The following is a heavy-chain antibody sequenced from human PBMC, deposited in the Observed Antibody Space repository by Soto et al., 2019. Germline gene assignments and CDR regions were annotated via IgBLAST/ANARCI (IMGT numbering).Heavy chain of an antibody. CDR2: ITNGGGGA. Sequence: EVQLLESGGGLVQPGGSLRLSCAASGFTFSSYVMSWVRQAPGKGLEWVSSITNGGGGAYYADSVKGRFTISRDNSKNTLYLQMNSLRAEDTAVYYCAKDCSGGSCFSGYWGQGTLGTVSS. D-gene: IGHD2-15*01. CDR1: GFTFSSYV. V-gene: IGHV3-23*01. CDR3: AKDCSGGSCFSGY. J-gene: IGHJ4*02.